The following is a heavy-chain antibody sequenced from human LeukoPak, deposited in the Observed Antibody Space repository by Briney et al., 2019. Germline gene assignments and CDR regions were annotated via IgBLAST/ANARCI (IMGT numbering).Heavy chain of an antibody. D-gene: IGHD6-13*01. CDR2: IYYSGST. CDR1: GGSISSGGYY. J-gene: IGHJ4*02. Sequence: SETLSLTCTVSGGSISSGGYYWSWIRQHPGKGLEWIGYIYYSGSTYYNPSLKSRVTISVDTSKNQFSLKLSSVTAADTAVYYCARVMSSWYYFDYWGQGTLVTVSS. CDR3: ARVMSSWYYFDY. V-gene: IGHV4-31*03.